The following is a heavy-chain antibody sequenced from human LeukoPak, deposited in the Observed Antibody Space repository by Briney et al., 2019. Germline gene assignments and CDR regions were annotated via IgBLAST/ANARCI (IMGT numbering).Heavy chain of an antibody. CDR1: GGSISSYY. J-gene: IGHJ6*03. D-gene: IGHD6-6*01. CDR2: IYTSGST. CDR3: VRDSSAYAGYYYYMDV. Sequence: SETLSLTCTVSGGSISSYYWSWIRQPAGKGLEWIGRIYTSGSTNYNPSLKSRVTMSVDTSKNQFSLKLNSVTAADTAVYYCVRDSSAYAGYYYYMDVWGKGTTVTVSS. V-gene: IGHV4-4*07.